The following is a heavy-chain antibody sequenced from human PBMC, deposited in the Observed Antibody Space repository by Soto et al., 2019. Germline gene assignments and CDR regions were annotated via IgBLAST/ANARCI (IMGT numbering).Heavy chain of an antibody. CDR2: MNPNSGNT. J-gene: IGHJ4*02. V-gene: IGHV1-8*01. D-gene: IGHD6-13*01. Sequence: ASVKVSCKASGYTFTSYDINWVRQATGQGLEWMGWMNPNSGNTGYAQKFQGRVTMTRNNSISTAYMELSSLRSEDTAVYYCARDPFPAAGHDYWGQGTLVTVSS. CDR3: ARDPFPAAGHDY. CDR1: GYTFTSYD.